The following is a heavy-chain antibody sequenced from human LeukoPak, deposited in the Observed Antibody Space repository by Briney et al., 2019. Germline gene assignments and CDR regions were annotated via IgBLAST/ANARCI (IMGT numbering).Heavy chain of an antibody. Sequence: GGSLRLSCAASGFTVSSNYMSWVRQAPGKGLEWVSVIYSGGSTYYADSVKGRFTISRDNSKNTLYLQMNSLRAEDTAVYYCARDLGEHVDYFDYWGQGTLVTVSS. V-gene: IGHV3-53*01. CDR3: ARDLGEHVDYFDY. J-gene: IGHJ4*02. CDR1: GFTVSSNY. D-gene: IGHD3-16*01. CDR2: IYSGGST.